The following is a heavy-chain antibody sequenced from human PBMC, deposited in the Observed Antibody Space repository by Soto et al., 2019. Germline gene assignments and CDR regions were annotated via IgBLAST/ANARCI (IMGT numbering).Heavy chain of an antibody. J-gene: IGHJ4*02. D-gene: IGHD2-2*01. CDR1: GDSVSSNSAA. V-gene: IGHV6-1*01. CDR2: TYYRSKWYN. CDR3: ARDWDPYCSSISCYVFDY. Sequence: PSQTLSLTCAISGDSVSSNSAAWNWIRQSPSRGLEWLGRTYYRSKWYNDYAVSVKTRITINPDTSKNQFSLQLSSVTPDDTAVYYCARDWDPYCSSISCYVFDYWGQGILVTVSS.